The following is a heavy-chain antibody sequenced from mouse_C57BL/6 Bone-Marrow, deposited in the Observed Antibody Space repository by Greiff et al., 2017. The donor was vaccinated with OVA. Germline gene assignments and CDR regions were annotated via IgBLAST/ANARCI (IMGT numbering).Heavy chain of an antibody. CDR3: ARIRLRDYAMDY. Sequence: EVQRVESGGDLVKPGGSLKLSCAASGFTFSSYGMSWVRQTPDKRLEWVATISSGGSYTYYPDSVKGRFTISRDNAKNTLNLQMSSLKSEDTAMYYCARIRLRDYAMDYWGQGTSVTVSS. CDR1: GFTFSSYG. D-gene: IGHD2-4*01. V-gene: IGHV5-6*01. CDR2: ISSGGSYT. J-gene: IGHJ4*01.